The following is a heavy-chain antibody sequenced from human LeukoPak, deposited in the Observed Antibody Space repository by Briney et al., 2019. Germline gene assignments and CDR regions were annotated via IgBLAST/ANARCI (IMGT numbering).Heavy chain of an antibody. D-gene: IGHD6-13*01. CDR3: ARVRYSSSWCDY. Sequence: PSETLSLTCTVSGGSISSSSYYWGWIRQPPGKGLEWIGSIYYSGSTYYNPSLKSRVTISVDTSKNQFSLKLSSVTAADTAVYYCARVRYSSSWCDYWGQGTLVTVSS. CDR1: GGSISSSSYY. J-gene: IGHJ4*02. CDR2: IYYSGST. V-gene: IGHV4-39*07.